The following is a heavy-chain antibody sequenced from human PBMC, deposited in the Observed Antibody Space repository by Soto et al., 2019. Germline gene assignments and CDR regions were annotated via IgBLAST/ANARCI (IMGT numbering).Heavy chain of an antibody. J-gene: IGHJ6*02. CDR1: GYSFTSYW. V-gene: IGHV5-10-1*01. CDR2: IDPSDSYT. Sequence: GESLKISCKGSGYSFTSYWISWVRQMPGKGLEWMGRIDPSDSYTNYSPSFQGHVTISADKSISTAYLQWSSLKASDTAMYYCARHIGIAAAVYYYYYGMDVWGQGTTVTVSS. D-gene: IGHD6-13*01. CDR3: ARHIGIAAAVYYYYYGMDV.